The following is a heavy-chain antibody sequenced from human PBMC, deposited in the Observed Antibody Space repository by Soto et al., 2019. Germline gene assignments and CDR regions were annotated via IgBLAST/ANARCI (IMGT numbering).Heavy chain of an antibody. V-gene: IGHV4-31*03. CDR1: GGSISSGGYY. D-gene: IGHD3-10*01. J-gene: IGHJ4*02. Sequence: SETLSLTCTVSGGSISSGGYYWSWIRQHPGKGLEWIGYIYYSGSTNYNPSLKSRVTISVDTSKSQFSLNLNSVTAADTAVYYCARGSPYGSGSYLSPFDYWGQGTLVTVSS. CDR2: IYYSGST. CDR3: ARGSPYGSGSYLSPFDY.